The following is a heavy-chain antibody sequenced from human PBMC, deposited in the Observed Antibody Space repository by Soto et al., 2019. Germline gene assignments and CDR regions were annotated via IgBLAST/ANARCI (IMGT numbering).Heavy chain of an antibody. CDR1: GFTFSTYA. J-gene: IGHJ4*02. Sequence: EVQLLESGGGLVQPGGSLRLSCAASGFTFSTYAMSWVRQAPGKGLEWVSGISGSGGSTYYADSVKGRFTNSRDNSNNPLYLQMSSRRAEDTAVYYCAKDRKSGSGWYWDYWGQGTLVTVSS. D-gene: IGHD6-19*01. CDR3: AKDRKSGSGWYWDY. V-gene: IGHV3-23*01. CDR2: ISGSGGST.